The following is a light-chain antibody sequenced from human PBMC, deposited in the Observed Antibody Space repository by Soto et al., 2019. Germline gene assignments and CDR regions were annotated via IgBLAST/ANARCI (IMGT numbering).Light chain of an antibody. V-gene: IGLV2-11*01. CDR3: CSHAGSPYV. Sequence: QSALTQPRSVSGSPGQSVTISCTGTSXDVGGYNYVSWYQQHPGKAPKLMIYDVSKRPSGVPDRFSGSKSGNTASLTISGLQAEDEADYYCCSHAGSPYVFGTGTKV. CDR1: SXDVGGYNY. CDR2: DVS. J-gene: IGLJ1*01.